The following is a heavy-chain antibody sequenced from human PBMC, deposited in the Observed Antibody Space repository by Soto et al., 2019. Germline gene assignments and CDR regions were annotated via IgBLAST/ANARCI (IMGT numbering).Heavy chain of an antibody. CDR1: GYGLTTYG. V-gene: IGHV1-18*01. CDR3: ARGRYGDY. J-gene: IGHJ4*02. Sequence: QVHLVQSGAEVKKPGASVKVSCKGSGYGLTTYGITWVRQAPGQGLEWMAWISAHNGNTNYAQKLQGRVTVTRDTSTRKAHMELRGLRSDDTAVYYCARGRYGDYWGQGALVTVSS. CDR2: ISAHNGNT. D-gene: IGHD1-1*01.